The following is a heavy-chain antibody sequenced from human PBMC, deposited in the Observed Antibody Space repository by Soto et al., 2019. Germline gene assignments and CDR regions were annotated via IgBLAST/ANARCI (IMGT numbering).Heavy chain of an antibody. CDR3: ARSLRGYGDYDSSFYYYMDV. CDR2: IFHTGST. CDR1: GGSVTSYY. V-gene: IGHV4-59*08. Sequence: SETLSLTCTVSGGSVTSYYWSWIRQPPGKGLEWIGYIFHTGSTNYNPSLKSRVTMSVDTSKNQFSLRLSSVTAADTAVYSCARSLRGYGDYDSSFYYYMDVWGKGTTVTVSS. J-gene: IGHJ6*03. D-gene: IGHD4-17*01.